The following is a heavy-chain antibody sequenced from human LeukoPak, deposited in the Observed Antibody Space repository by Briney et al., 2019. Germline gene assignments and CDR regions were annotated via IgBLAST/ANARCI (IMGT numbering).Heavy chain of an antibody. J-gene: IGHJ4*02. Sequence: ASVKVSCKASGGTFSSYAISWVRQAPGQGLEWMGIINPSGGSTSYAQKFQGRVTMTRGTSTSTVYMELSSLRSEDTAVYYCARGYGSGSYIPLGDYWGQGTLVTVSS. D-gene: IGHD3-10*01. V-gene: IGHV1-46*01. CDR1: GGTFSSYA. CDR3: ARGYGSGSYIPLGDY. CDR2: INPSGGST.